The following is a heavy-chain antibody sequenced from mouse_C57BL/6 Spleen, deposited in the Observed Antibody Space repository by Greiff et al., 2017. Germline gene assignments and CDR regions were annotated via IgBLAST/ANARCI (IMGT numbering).Heavy chain of an antibody. V-gene: IGHV1-82*01. CDR1: GYAFSSSW. Sequence: QVQLQQSGPELVKPGASVKISCKASGYAFSSSWMNWVKQRPGKGLEWIGRIYPGDGDTNYNGKFKGKATLTADKSSSTAYMQLSSLTSEDSAVYFGARSDYYGSFTYYAMDYWGQGTSVTVSS. J-gene: IGHJ4*01. CDR3: ARSDYYGSFTYYAMDY. CDR2: IYPGDGDT. D-gene: IGHD1-1*01.